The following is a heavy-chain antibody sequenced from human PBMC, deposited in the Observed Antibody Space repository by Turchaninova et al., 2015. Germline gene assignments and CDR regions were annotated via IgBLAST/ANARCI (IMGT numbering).Heavy chain of an antibody. V-gene: IGHV3-64D*06. CDR3: MKRPEKWVGESGTHETMDV. CDR1: GFTFRTYA. Sequence: GSGGGLVQPGGSLRLSCSASGFTFRTYALHWGRQAPGKGLEFVATIDNSGGRTDYADSAKGRFTISRDNSKNTPYLQISRPRSEDTALYYCMKRPEKWVGESGTHETMDVWGQGTTVTVSS. D-gene: IGHD3-10*01. J-gene: IGHJ6*02. CDR2: IDNSGGRT.